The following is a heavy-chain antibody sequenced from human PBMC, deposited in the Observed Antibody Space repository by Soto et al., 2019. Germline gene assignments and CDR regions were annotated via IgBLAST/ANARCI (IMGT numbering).Heavy chain of an antibody. CDR1: GYSFVSYW. CDR3: ARTDGYEIEY. Sequence: GESLKISCKGSGYSFVSYWIAWGRQMPGKGLEWMGIIYSGDSDTIYSPSFQGQATISADKSITTVYLHWSSLKASDNAMYYCARTDGYEIEYWGQGTLVTVSS. V-gene: IGHV5-51*01. J-gene: IGHJ4*02. D-gene: IGHD5-12*01. CDR2: IYSGDSDT.